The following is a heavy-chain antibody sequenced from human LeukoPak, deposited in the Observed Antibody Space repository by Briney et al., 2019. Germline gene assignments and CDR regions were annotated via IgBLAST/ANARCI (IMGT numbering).Heavy chain of an antibody. CDR2: ISAYNGNT. V-gene: IGHV1-18*01. CDR1: GYTFTTYG. D-gene: IGHD3-3*01. Sequence: ASVKVSCKASGYTFTTYGISWVRQAPGQGLEWMGWISAYNGNTIYAQKLQGRVTITTDESTSTAYMELSSLRSEDTAVYYCAREDFWSGYATSGNMYYWGQGTLVTVSS. J-gene: IGHJ4*02. CDR3: AREDFWSGYATSGNMYY.